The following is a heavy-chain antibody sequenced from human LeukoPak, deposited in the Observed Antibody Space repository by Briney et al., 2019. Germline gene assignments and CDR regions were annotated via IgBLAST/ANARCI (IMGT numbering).Heavy chain of an antibody. D-gene: IGHD2-21*02. V-gene: IGHV3-30*01. CDR2: ISYDGSNK. CDR3: ARLSNCGGDCHHPYFDY. Sequence: GGSPRLPRAASGFTFSSYAMHWVRQAPGKGLEWVAVISYDGSNKYYADSVKGRFTISRDNSKNTLYLQMNSLRAEDTAVYYCARLSNCGGDCHHPYFDYWGQGTLVTVSS. J-gene: IGHJ4*02. CDR1: GFTFSSYA.